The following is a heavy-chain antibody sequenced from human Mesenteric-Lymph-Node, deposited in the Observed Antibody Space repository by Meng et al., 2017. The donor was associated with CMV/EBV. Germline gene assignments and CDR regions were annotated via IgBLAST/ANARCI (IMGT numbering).Heavy chain of an antibody. CDR1: GGSFSGYY. CDR2: INHSGST. CDR3: ARGSSYDILTGYFDY. J-gene: IGHJ4*02. V-gene: IGHV4-34*01. Sequence: QVHLHQWGAGLLNPSEPLSVTCAVYGGSFSGYYWNWLRQSPEKGLEWIGEINHSGSTTYNPSFTSRIIISVDTSTNQISLNMSSVTAADTAVYYCARGSSYDILTGYFDYWGQGALVTVSS. D-gene: IGHD3-9*01.